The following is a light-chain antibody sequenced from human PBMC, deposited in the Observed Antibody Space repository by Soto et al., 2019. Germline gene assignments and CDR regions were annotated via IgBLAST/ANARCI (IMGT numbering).Light chain of an antibody. CDR2: DAS. Sequence: DIQMTQSPSSLSASVGDRVTITCQATQDISNYFNWYQHKPGKAPKLLIYDASNLETGVPSRFSGSGSGTDFTFTISSLQPEDIATYYCQQYDNLPRTVGGGTKVDIK. CDR1: QDISNY. J-gene: IGKJ4*01. CDR3: QQYDNLPRT. V-gene: IGKV1-33*01.